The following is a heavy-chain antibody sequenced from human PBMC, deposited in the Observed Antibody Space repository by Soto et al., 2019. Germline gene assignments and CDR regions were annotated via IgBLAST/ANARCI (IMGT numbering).Heavy chain of an antibody. Sequence: QVQLVQSGAEVKKPGASVKVSCKASGYTFTSYGISWVRQAPGQGLEWMGWISAYNGNTNYAQKLQGRVTMTTDTSTSTAYMELRSLRSDDTAVYYCVRDGYYYDSSGYRSYYYYGMDVWGQGTTVTVSS. CDR2: ISAYNGNT. J-gene: IGHJ6*02. CDR1: GYTFTSYG. D-gene: IGHD3-22*01. CDR3: VRDGYYYDSSGYRSYYYYGMDV. V-gene: IGHV1-18*01.